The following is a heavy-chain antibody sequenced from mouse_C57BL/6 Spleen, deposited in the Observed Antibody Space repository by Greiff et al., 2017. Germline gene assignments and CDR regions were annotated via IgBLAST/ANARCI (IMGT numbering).Heavy chain of an antibody. CDR2: IDPSDSYT. D-gene: IGHD2-3*01. Sequence: VQLQQPGAELVMPGASVKLSCKASGYTFTSYWMHWVKQRPGQGLEWIGEIDPSDSYTNYNQKFKGKSTLTVDKCSSTAYMQLSSLTSEDSAVYYCARVDGYFSWFAYWGQGTLVTVSA. V-gene: IGHV1-69*01. J-gene: IGHJ3*01. CDR3: ARVDGYFSWFAY. CDR1: GYTFTSYW.